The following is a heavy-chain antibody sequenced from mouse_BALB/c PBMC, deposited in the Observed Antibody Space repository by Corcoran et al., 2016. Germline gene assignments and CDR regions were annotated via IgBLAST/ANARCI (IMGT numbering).Heavy chain of an antibody. CDR2: IDPANGNT. Sequence: EVQLQQSGAELVKPGASVKLSCTASGFNIKDTYMHWVKQRPEQGLEWIGRIDPANGNTKYDPKFKGKATITADTSSNPAYLQLSSLTSEDTAVYYGASQGSSPAWFAYWGQGTLVTVSA. CDR3: ASQGSSPAWFAY. CDR1: GFNIKDTY. D-gene: IGHD1-1*01. V-gene: IGHV14-3*02. J-gene: IGHJ3*01.